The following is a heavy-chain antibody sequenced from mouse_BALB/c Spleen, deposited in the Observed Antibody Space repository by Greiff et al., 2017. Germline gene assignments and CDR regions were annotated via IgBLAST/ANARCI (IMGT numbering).Heavy chain of an antibody. CDR2: SRNKANDYTT. Sequence: EVQGVESGGGLVQPGGSLRLSCATSGFTFSDFYMEWVRQPPGKRLEWIAASRNKANDYTTEYSASVKGRFIVSRDTSQSILYLQMNALRAEDTAIYYCARDASNWGYWYFDVWGAGTTVTVSS. V-gene: IGHV7-1*02. CDR3: ARDASNWGYWYFDV. D-gene: IGHD4-1*01. J-gene: IGHJ1*01. CDR1: GFTFSDFY.